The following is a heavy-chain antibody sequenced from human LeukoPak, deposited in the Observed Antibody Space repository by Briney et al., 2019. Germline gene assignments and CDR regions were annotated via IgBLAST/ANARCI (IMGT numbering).Heavy chain of an antibody. CDR3: ARVGVIVVAGNYLDY. CDR2: INSDGSST. CDR1: GFTFSSYW. V-gene: IGHV3-74*01. J-gene: IGHJ4*02. D-gene: IGHD2-15*01. Sequence: GGSLRLSCAASGFTFSSYWMHWVRQAPGKGLVWVSRINSDGSSTSYADSVKGRFTISRDNAKDTLYLQMNSLRGEATAVYYCARVGVIVVAGNYLDYWGQGTLVTVSS.